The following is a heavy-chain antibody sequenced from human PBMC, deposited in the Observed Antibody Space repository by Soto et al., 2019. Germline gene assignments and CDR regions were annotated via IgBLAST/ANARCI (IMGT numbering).Heavy chain of an antibody. CDR3: ERGDATKIVVTTFYAMDV. CDR1: GGSLSNFG. D-gene: IGHD3-22*01. CDR2: IIPVFGTP. J-gene: IGHJ6*02. V-gene: IGHV1-69*12. Sequence: QVQLVQSGAEVKKPGSSVKVSCTASGGSLSNFGISWVRQAPGQGLEWMGAIIPVFGTPNYAQKFQDRVTINADESTTQVYMEVRSLTSEDTAVYYCERGDATKIVVTTFYAMDVWGQGTTVTVS.